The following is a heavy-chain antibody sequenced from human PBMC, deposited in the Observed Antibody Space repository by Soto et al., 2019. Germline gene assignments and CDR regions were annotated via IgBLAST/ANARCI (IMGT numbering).Heavy chain of an antibody. CDR1: GYTFTSYG. CDR2: IRAYNGNT. CDR3: ARDAPPEDY. V-gene: IGHV1-18*01. J-gene: IGHJ4*02. Sequence: QVQLVQSGTEVKKPGASVKVSCKASGYTFTSYGISWVRQAPGQVLEWMGWIRAYNGNTNYAQKRQGRVTLTTDTSTSTAYMELRSLRSDDKAVYYWARDAPPEDYWGQGTLVTVSS.